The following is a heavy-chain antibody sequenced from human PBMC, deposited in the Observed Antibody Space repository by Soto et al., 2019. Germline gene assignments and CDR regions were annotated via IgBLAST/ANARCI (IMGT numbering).Heavy chain of an antibody. Sequence: EVQLVESGGGLVQPGGSLRLSCAASGFTFSIYSMNWVRQAPGKGLEWVSYISPSSDTRYYADSLKGRFTISRDNANNSRYLQMNSLRAEDTAVYYCARDRGSGWPTNTIAYWGQGALVAVSS. D-gene: IGHD6-19*01. CDR3: ARDRGSGWPTNTIAY. CDR2: ISPSSDTR. J-gene: IGHJ4*02. V-gene: IGHV3-48*04. CDR1: GFTFSIYS.